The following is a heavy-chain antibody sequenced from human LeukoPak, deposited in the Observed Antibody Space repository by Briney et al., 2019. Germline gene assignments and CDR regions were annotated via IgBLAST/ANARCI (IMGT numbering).Heavy chain of an antibody. CDR1: GYSISSGYY. V-gene: IGHV4-38-2*02. J-gene: IGHJ4*02. D-gene: IGHD6-19*01. CDR2: IYHSGST. Sequence: SETLSLTCTVSGYSISSGYYWGWIRQPPGKGLEWIGSIYHSGSTYYNPSLKSRVTISVDTSKNQFSLKLSSVTAADTAVYYCARHLSSRYYFEYWGQGALVTVSS. CDR3: ARHLSSRYYFEY.